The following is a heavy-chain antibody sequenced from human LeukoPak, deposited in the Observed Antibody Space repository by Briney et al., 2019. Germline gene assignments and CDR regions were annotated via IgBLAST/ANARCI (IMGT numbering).Heavy chain of an antibody. Sequence: GRSLRLLRGASGLTFSTYWMNCVSQARRKGLVGGSQINGHGRHTKYTDSAEHRFNNSRDNAKITLYLQMNSLRAEDTAVYYCARDGPCINGVCYTDLDHWGQGTLVTVSS. D-gene: IGHD2-8*01. V-gene: IGHV3-74*01. J-gene: IGHJ4*02. CDR2: INGHGRHT. CDR3: ARDGPCINGVCYTDLDH. CDR1: GLTFSTYW.